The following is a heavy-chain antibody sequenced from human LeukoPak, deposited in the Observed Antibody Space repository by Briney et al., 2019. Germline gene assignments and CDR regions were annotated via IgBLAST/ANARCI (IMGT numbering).Heavy chain of an antibody. V-gene: IGHV4-39*01. J-gene: IGHJ4*02. CDR2: IYYSGST. D-gene: IGHD6-19*01. Sequence: SETLSLTCTVSGGSISSTSYYWAWIRQPPGKGLEWIGSIYYSGSTYYNPSLKSRVTISVDTSKNQFSLRLSSVTAADTAVYYCAGTLFPYSSGWYRDYWGQGTLVTVSS. CDR3: AGTLFPYSSGWYRDY. CDR1: GGSISSTSYY.